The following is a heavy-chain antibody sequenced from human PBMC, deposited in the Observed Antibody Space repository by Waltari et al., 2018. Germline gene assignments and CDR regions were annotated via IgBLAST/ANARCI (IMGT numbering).Heavy chain of an antibody. CDR1: GGSISSGSYY. CDR2: IYTSGST. CDR3: ARASDDNFDY. V-gene: IGHV4-61*02. J-gene: IGHJ4*02. D-gene: IGHD3-22*01. Sequence: QVQLQESGPGLVKPSQTLSLTCTVSGGSISSGSYYWSWIRQPAGKGLEWIGRIYTSGSTNYNPSLKSRVTISVDTSKNQFSLKLSSVTAADTAVYYCARASDDNFDYWGQGTLVTVSS.